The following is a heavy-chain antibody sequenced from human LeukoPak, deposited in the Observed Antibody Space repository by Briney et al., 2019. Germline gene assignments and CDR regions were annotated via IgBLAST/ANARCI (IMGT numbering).Heavy chain of an antibody. Sequence: PGGSLRLSCAASGFTFSNYEMNWVRQAPGKGLEWVSKITSSGSTIYYADSVKGRFTISRDNAKNSLSLQKNSVRAEDTAGYYCARLFDLWGQGTMVTVSS. V-gene: IGHV3-48*03. CDR1: GFTFSNYE. J-gene: IGHJ3*01. CDR2: ITSSGSTI. CDR3: ARLFDL.